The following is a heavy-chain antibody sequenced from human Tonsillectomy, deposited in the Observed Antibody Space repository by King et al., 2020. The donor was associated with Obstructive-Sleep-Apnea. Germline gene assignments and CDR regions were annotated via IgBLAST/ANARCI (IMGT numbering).Heavy chain of an antibody. CDR1: GFSLSTSGMC. CDR2: IDWDDDK. V-gene: IGHV2-70*11. CDR3: TRIREDNYYDYGVDV. J-gene: IGHJ6*02. Sequence: VTLKESGPALVKPTQTLTLTCTFSGFSLSTSGMCVSWIRQPPGKALEWLARIDWDDDKYYTTSLKTRLTSSKETSKNQVVLTITDMDPVDKATYYCTRIREDNYYDYGVDVWGQGTTVTVSS.